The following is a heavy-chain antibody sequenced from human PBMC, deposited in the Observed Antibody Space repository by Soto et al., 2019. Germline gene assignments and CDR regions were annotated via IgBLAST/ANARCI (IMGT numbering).Heavy chain of an antibody. V-gene: IGHV3-9*01. D-gene: IGHD3-9*01. CDR3: AKEGPYDILTGYRRYFDY. J-gene: IGHJ4*02. CDR2: ISWNSGSI. CDR1: GFTFDDYA. Sequence: EVQLVESGGGLVQPGRSLRLSCAASGFTFDDYAMHWVRQAPGKGLEWVSGISWNSGSIGYADSVKGRFTISRDNAENSLYLQMNSLRAEDTALYYCAKEGPYDILTGYRRYFDYWGQGTLVTVSS.